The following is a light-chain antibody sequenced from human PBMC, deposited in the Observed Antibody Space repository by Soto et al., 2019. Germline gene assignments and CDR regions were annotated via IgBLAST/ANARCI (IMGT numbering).Light chain of an antibody. CDR1: QSVGTY. J-gene: IGKJ3*01. Sequence: EIVLTQSPATLSLSPGERATLSCRASQSVGTYLAWYQQKPGQAPKLVIFDASNRATGIPARFSGSGSGTEFTLTISSLEPEDFAVYYCQHRANWPLFTFGPGTKVDIK. CDR3: QHRANWPLFT. V-gene: IGKV3-11*01. CDR2: DAS.